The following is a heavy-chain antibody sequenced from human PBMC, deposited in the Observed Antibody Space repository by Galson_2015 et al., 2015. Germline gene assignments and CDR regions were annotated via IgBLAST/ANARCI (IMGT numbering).Heavy chain of an antibody. CDR1: GFTFDDYA. Sequence: SLRLSCAASGFTFDDYAMHWVRQAPGKGLEWVSGISWNSGSIGYADSVKGRFTISRDNAKNSLYLQMNSLRAEDTALYYCAKGYYGSGSYWTAFEIWGQGTMVTVSS. CDR2: ISWNSGSI. D-gene: IGHD3-10*01. V-gene: IGHV3-9*01. CDR3: AKGYYGSGSYWTAFEI. J-gene: IGHJ3*02.